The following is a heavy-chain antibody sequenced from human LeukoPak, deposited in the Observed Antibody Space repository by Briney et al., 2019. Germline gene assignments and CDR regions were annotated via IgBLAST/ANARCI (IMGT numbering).Heavy chain of an antibody. D-gene: IGHD3-3*01. J-gene: IGHJ4*02. CDR3: ARARWGLEYYFDF. CDR2: INHSGTT. CDR1: GGSFSGYY. Sequence: SETLSLTCAVYGGSFSGYYWSWIRQPPGKGLEWIGEINHSGTTNYNPSLKSRVTISVDTSKNQFPLKLSSVTAADTALYYCARARWGLEYYFDFWGQGTLITVSS. V-gene: IGHV4-34*01.